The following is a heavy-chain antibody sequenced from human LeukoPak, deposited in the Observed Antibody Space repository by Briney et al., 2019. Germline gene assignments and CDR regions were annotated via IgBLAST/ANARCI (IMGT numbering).Heavy chain of an antibody. CDR2: INPNSGGT. D-gene: IGHD2-2*01. CDR3: ASKGAGYCRSASCQGAFDI. V-gene: IGHV1-2*02. CDR1: GSTFNDYY. Sequence: VASVKVSCKASGSTFNDYYMNWVRQAPGQGLEWMGWINPNSGGTNYAQRFQGRVTMTRDTSINTAYMELSRLTSDDTAVYYCASKGAGYCRSASCQGAFDIWGQGTMVTVSS. J-gene: IGHJ3*02.